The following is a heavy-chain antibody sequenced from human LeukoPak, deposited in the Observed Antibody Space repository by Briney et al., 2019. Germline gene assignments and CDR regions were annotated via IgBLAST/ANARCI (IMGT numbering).Heavy chain of an antibody. CDR1: GYTFTSYA. CDR3: APGCSSTSCYRFYYYGMDV. J-gene: IGHJ6*02. V-gene: IGHV7-4-1*02. Sequence: ASVKVSCKASGYTFTSYAMNWVRQAPGQGLEWMGWINTNTGNPTYAQGFTGRFVFSLDTSVSTAYLQISSLKAEDTAVYYCAPGCSSTSCYRFYYYGMDVWGQGTTVTVSS. D-gene: IGHD2-2*01. CDR2: INTNTGNP.